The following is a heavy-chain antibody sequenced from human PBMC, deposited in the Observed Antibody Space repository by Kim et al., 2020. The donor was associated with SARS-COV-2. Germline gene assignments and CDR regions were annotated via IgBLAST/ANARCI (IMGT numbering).Heavy chain of an antibody. J-gene: IGHJ4*02. D-gene: IGHD5-12*01. V-gene: IGHV1-2*02. Sequence: YAQKFQGRVTMTRDTSMGTAYLDLSRLTSDDSAVYYCATLTRGGYNAFDNWGQGTLITVSS. CDR3: ATLTRGGYNAFDN.